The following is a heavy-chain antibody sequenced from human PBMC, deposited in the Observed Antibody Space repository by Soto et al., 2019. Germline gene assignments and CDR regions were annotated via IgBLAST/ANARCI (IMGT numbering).Heavy chain of an antibody. Sequence: ASVKVSCKASGYTFTGYYMHWVRQAPGQGLEWMGWINPNSGGTNYAQKFQGRVTMTRDTSISTAYMELSRLRSDDTAVYYCARDPYGDFYFNYCGQRTMVTVSS. D-gene: IGHD4-17*01. V-gene: IGHV1-2*02. J-gene: IGHJ4*02. CDR2: INPNSGGT. CDR1: GYTFTGYY. CDR3: ARDPYGDFYFNY.